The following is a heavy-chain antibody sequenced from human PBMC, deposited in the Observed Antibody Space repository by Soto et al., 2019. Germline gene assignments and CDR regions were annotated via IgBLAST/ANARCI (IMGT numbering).Heavy chain of an antibody. CDR2: ISAHNGNT. J-gene: IGHJ4*02. V-gene: IGHV1-18*01. Sequence: QVHLVQSGAEVKKPGASVQVSCQASGYAFTTYGITWVRQAPGQGLAWMGWISAHNGNTNYAQKLQGRVTVTRDTSTSTAYMELRGLRSDDTGVYYCARGRDGDYWGQGALVTVSS. D-gene: IGHD6-6*01. CDR3: ARGRDGDY. CDR1: GYAFTTYG.